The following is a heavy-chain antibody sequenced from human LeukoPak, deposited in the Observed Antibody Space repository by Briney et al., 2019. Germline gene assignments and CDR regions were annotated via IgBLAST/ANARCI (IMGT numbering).Heavy chain of an antibody. V-gene: IGHV3-23*01. D-gene: IGHD3-16*01. J-gene: IGHJ4*02. CDR3: AQGGGWNYFDY. CDR1: GFTFSSNG. Sequence: GGTLRLSWAASGFTFSSNGRSGVGQAPGKGLEGVSAISGSGGITYYADSVKGRFTISRDNSKNTLYLQMNSLRAEDTAVYYCAQGGGWNYFDYWGQGTLVTVSS. CDR2: ISGSGGIT.